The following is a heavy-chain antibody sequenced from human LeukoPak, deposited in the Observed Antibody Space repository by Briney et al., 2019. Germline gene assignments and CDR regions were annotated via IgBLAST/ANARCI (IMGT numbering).Heavy chain of an antibody. CDR1: GGSISSYY. D-gene: IGHD3-16*01. J-gene: IGHJ4*02. V-gene: IGHV4-59*01. CDR3: ARGRGTHTWMLNRYFDY. CDR2: IYYSGST. Sequence: SETLSLTCTVSGGSISSYYWSWIRQPPGKGLEWIGYIYYSGSTNYNPSLKSRVTMSVDTSKNQFSLKLSSVTAADTAVYYCARGRGTHTWMLNRYFDYWGQGTLVTVSS.